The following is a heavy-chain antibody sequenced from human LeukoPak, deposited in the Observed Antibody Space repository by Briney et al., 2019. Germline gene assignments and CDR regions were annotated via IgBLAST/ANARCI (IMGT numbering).Heavy chain of an antibody. V-gene: IGHV4-34*01. J-gene: IGHJ4*02. CDR2: IHNSGTT. CDR3: ARRYYYNFGSFPFDF. D-gene: IGHD3-10*01. CDR1: GGPFSGYF. Sequence: SETLSLTCAVSGGPFSGYFWSWIRQSSGKGLEGIGEIHNSGTTNYNPSLNSRVTISEDTSKNQFYLNLSSVTAADTAVYYCARRYYYNFGSFPFDFWGQGTLVTVSS.